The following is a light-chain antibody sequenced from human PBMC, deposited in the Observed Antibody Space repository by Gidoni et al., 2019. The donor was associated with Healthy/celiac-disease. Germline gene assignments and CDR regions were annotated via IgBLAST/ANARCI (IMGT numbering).Light chain of an antibody. CDR1: QSISSW. J-gene: IGKJ4*01. Sequence: DIQMTQSPSTLSASVVDRVTITCRASQSISSWLAWYQQKPGKAPKLLLYKASSLESGVPSRFSGSGSGTEFTLTISSLQPDDFATYYCQQYNSYSLLTFGGGTKVEIK. V-gene: IGKV1-5*03. CDR3: QQYNSYSLLT. CDR2: KAS.